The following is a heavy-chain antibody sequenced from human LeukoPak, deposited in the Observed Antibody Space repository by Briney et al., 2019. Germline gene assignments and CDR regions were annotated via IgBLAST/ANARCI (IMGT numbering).Heavy chain of an antibody. D-gene: IGHD3-10*01. J-gene: IGHJ5*02. CDR1: GGTFSSYA. CDR2: IIPILGIA. V-gene: IGHV1-69*04. CDR3: AGRLIRQNWFDP. Sequence: GASVKVSCKASGGTFSSYAISWVRQAPGQGLEWMGRIIPILGIANYAQKFQGRVTITADKSTSTAYMELSSLRSEDTAVYYCAGRLIRQNWFDPWGQGTLVTVSS.